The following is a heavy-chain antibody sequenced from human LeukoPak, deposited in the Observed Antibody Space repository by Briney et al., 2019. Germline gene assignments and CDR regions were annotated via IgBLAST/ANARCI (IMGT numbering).Heavy chain of an antibody. Sequence: GGSLRLSCAASGFIFSSYGMHWVRQAPGKGLQWVAVISYDGSNKFYADSVKGRFAISGDNSRNTLYLQMDSLRAEDTAVYYCARAPGGIAALNWFDPWGQGTLVTVSS. J-gene: IGHJ5*02. CDR3: ARAPGGIAALNWFDP. CDR1: GFIFSSYG. CDR2: ISYDGSNK. V-gene: IGHV3-30*03. D-gene: IGHD6-13*01.